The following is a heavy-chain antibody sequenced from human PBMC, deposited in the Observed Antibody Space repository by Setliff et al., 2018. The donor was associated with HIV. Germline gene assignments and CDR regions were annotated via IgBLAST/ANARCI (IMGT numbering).Heavy chain of an antibody. J-gene: IGHJ4*02. D-gene: IGHD3-3*01. CDR3: ARGIYDFWTGYADY. Sequence: ASVKVSCKASGYRFNTYGISWMRQAPGQRLEWMGWINAGNGNTQFSQEFQGRVTITRDTSASTAYMELSSLRSEDMAVYYCARGIYDFWTGYADYWGPGTPVTVSS. CDR1: GYRFNTYG. CDR2: INAGNGNT. V-gene: IGHV1-3*03.